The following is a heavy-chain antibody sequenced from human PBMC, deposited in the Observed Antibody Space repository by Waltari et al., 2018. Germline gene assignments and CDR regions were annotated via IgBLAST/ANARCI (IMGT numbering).Heavy chain of an antibody. CDR3: AVPGRWLVRYWGVHYYYGMDV. CDR1: GGSFSGYY. D-gene: IGHD6-19*01. Sequence: QVQLQQWGAGLLKPSETLSLTCAVYGGSFSGYYWSWIRQPTGKGLEWIGEINHSGSTNSNPSLKSRVTISVDTSKNQCSLKLSSVTAADTAVYYCAVPGRWLVRYWGVHYYYGMDVWGQGTTVTVSS. J-gene: IGHJ6*02. V-gene: IGHV4-34*01. CDR2: INHSGST.